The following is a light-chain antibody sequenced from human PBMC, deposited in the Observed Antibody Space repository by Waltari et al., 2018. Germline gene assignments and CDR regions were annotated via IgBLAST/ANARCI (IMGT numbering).Light chain of an antibody. CDR1: QSVRTY. CDR3: QERSNWPGGA. Sequence: EIVLTQSPATLSLSPGERATLSCRASQSVRTYLAWYQHSPGLAPRLLIYDASNRATDVPARFSGNSSGTDFTLTISSLQPEDFAVYYCQERSNWPGGAFGGGTKVE. CDR2: DAS. V-gene: IGKV3-11*01. J-gene: IGKJ4*01.